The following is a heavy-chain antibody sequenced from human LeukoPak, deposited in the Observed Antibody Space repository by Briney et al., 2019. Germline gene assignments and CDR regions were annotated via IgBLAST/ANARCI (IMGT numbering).Heavy chain of an antibody. CDR2: IYTSENT. D-gene: IGHD3-3*01. Sequence: SETLSLTCTVSGDSISSYYWSWIRQPAGKGLEWIGRIYTSENTNYNPSLKSRVTMSVDRSKNQFSLKLSFVTAADTAVYYCARERGYCFDPWGQGMLVTVSS. J-gene: IGHJ5*02. V-gene: IGHV4-4*07. CDR3: ARERGYCFDP. CDR1: GDSISSYY.